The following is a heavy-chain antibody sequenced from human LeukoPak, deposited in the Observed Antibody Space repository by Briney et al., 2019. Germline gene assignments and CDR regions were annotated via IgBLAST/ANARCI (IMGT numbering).Heavy chain of an antibody. CDR3: VRGDYGDYTLYDY. V-gene: IGHV3-53*01. CDR2: IYSGGRT. CDR1: GFPVSSNY. D-gene: IGHD4-17*01. Sequence: PGGSLRPPCAASGFPVSSNYMSWVRQAPGKGLEWVAVIYSGGRTYYADSVKGRFTIYRENSKNTLYLQMNSLRAEDTAVYYCVRGDYGDYTLYDYWGQGTLVTVSS. J-gene: IGHJ4*02.